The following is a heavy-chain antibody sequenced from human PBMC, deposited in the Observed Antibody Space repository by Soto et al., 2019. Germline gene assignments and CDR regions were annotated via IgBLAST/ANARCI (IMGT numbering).Heavy chain of an antibody. CDR2: TYYRSRWYN. D-gene: IGHD6-19*01. CDR3: AREVPDYVSSDTYLDY. J-gene: IGHJ4*02. Sequence: PSHTLSLTCAISGDSVSGNSAAWNWIRQSPSRGLEWLGRTYYRSRWYNAYAVSVKSRITVTPDTSKNQFSLHLNSVTPEDTAVYYCAREVPDYVSSDTYLDYWGQGALLTVSS. V-gene: IGHV6-1*01. CDR1: GDSVSGNSAA.